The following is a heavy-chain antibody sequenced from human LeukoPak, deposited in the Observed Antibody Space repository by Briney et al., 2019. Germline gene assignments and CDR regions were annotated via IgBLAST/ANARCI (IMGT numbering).Heavy chain of an antibody. CDR2: ISGSGGST. J-gene: IGHJ4*02. CDR1: GFMFTSYA. Sequence: GGSLRLSCEASGFMFTSYALAWVRQSPGKGLEWVSAISGSGGSTYYADSVKGRFTISRDNSKNTLYLQMNSLRAEDTAVYYCAKVKGAAVAFFDYWGQGTLVTVSS. CDR3: AKVKGAAVAFFDY. D-gene: IGHD6-13*01. V-gene: IGHV3-23*01.